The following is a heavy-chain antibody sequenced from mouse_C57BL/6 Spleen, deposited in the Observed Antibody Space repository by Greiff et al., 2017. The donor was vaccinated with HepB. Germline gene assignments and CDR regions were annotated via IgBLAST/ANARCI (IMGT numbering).Heavy chain of an antibody. J-gene: IGHJ4*01. V-gene: IGHV1-82*01. CDR3: ARPKRLAYYAMDD. CDR1: GYTFSSSW. D-gene: IGHD6-1*01. CDR2: IYPGDGDT. Sequence: VQLQQSGPELVKPGASVKISCKASGYTFSSSWMNWVKQRPGKGLEWIGRIYPGDGDTNYNGKFKGKATLTADKSSSTAYMQLSSLTSEDSAVYLCARPKRLAYYAMDDWGQGTSVTVSS.